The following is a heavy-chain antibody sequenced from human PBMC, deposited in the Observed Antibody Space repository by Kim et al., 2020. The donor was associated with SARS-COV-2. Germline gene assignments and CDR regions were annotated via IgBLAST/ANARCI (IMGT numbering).Heavy chain of an antibody. J-gene: IGHJ4*02. D-gene: IGHD6-19*01. V-gene: IGHV5-51*01. CDR1: GYSFTSYW. CDR3: ARSRSSGWFAGGDPDFDY. CDR2: IYPGDSDT. Sequence: GESLKISCKGSGYSFTSYWIGWVRQMPGKGLEWMGIIYPGDSDTRYSPSFQGQVTISADKSISTAYLQWSSLKASDTAMYYCARSRSSGWFAGGDPDFDYWGQGTLVTVSS.